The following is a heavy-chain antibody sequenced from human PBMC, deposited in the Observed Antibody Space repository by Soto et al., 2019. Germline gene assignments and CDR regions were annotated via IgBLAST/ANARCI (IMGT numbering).Heavy chain of an antibody. D-gene: IGHD5-12*01. V-gene: IGHV1-8*02. Sequence: ASVKVSCKASGYTFTSYGISWVRQAPGQGLEWMGWMNPNSGNTGYAQKFQGRVTMTRNTSISTAYMELSSLRSEDTAVYYCATPSGYDSGAFDIWGQGTMVTVSS. CDR2: MNPNSGNT. CDR3: ATPSGYDSGAFDI. J-gene: IGHJ3*02. CDR1: GYTFTSYG.